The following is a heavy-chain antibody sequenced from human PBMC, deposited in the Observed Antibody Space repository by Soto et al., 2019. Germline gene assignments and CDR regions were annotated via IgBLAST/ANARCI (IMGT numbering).Heavy chain of an antibody. CDR3: ARGDGPGSWLIDY. CDR2: INVGNGNI. CDR1: GYTFTNYA. D-gene: IGHD3-10*01. Sequence: QVHFVQSGAEVKKPGASVKVSCKASGYTFTNYAMHWVRQAPGQRLEWMGCINVGNGNIEYSQKFQGRVSISRDTSANTVYMELSSLTSEDTATYYCARGDGPGSWLIDYWGQGALVTVST. V-gene: IGHV1-3*01. J-gene: IGHJ4*02.